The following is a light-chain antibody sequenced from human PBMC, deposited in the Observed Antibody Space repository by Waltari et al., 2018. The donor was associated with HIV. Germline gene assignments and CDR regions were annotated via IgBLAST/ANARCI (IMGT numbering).Light chain of an antibody. V-gene: IGKV3-15*01. CDR2: DAS. CDR3: QQHHRLWT. J-gene: IGKJ1*01. Sequence: EIVMTQSLATLSVSPGERVTLSCMASQSINTNLAWYQQKPGQAPRLLIHDASIRATDIPARFSGSGSGTGFTLTISSLQSEDFATYYCQQHHRLWTFGQGTKVEIK. CDR1: QSINTN.